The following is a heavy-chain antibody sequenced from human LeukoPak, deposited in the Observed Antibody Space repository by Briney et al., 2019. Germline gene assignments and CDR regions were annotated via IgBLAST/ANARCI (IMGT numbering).Heavy chain of an antibody. D-gene: IGHD2-2*02. V-gene: IGHV4-4*07. CDR1: GGSISSYY. CDR3: ARVGRYCSSTSCYTGAFDI. J-gene: IGHJ3*02. Sequence: SETLSLTCTVSGGSISSYYWSWLRQPAGKGLEWIGRIYTSGSTNYNPSLKSRVTMSVDTSKNQFSLRLSSVTAADTAVYYCARVGRYCSSTSCYTGAFDIWGQGTMVTVSS. CDR2: IYTSGST.